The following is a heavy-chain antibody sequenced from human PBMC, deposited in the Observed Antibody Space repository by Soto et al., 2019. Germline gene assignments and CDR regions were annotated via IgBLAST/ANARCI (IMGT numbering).Heavy chain of an antibody. D-gene: IGHD3-3*01. Sequence: GGSLRLSCAASGFTFSNAWMSWVRQAPGKGLEWVGRIKSKTDGGTTDYAAPVKGRFTISRDDSKNTLYLQMNSLKTEDTAVYYCTTSRITIFGVVISYYYYYGMDVWGQGTAVTVSS. CDR1: GFTFSNAW. CDR2: IKSKTDGGTT. V-gene: IGHV3-15*01. J-gene: IGHJ6*02. CDR3: TTSRITIFGVVISYYYYYGMDV.